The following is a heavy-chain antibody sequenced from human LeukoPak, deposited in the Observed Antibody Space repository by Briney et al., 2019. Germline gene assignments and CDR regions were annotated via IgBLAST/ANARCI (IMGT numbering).Heavy chain of an antibody. CDR3: AKAARIAVAGTVGPDY. Sequence: PGGSLRLSCAAYGFTFSSYAMSWVRQAPGKGLEWVSAISGSGGSTYYADSVKGRFTISRDNSKNTLYLQMNSLRAEDTAVYYCAKAARIAVAGTVGPDYWGQGTLVTVSS. J-gene: IGHJ4*02. CDR2: ISGSGGST. D-gene: IGHD6-19*01. V-gene: IGHV3-23*01. CDR1: GFTFSSYA.